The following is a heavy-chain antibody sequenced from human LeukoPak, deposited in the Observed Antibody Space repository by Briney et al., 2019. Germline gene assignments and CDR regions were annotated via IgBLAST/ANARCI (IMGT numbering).Heavy chain of an antibody. J-gene: IGHJ4*02. D-gene: IGHD4-23*01. CDR3: ARWQDYGGNSRLY. CDR1: GFTFSSYW. CDR2: INSDGSST. V-gene: IGHV3-74*01. Sequence: GGSLRLSCAASGFTFSSYWMHWVRQAPGKGLVWVSRINSDGSSTSYADPVKGRFTISRDNAKNTLYLQMNSLRAEDTAVYYCARWQDYGGNSRLYWGQGTLVTVSS.